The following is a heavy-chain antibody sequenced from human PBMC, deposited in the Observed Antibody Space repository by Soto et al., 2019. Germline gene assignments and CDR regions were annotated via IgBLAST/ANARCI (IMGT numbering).Heavy chain of an antibody. J-gene: IGHJ6*02. V-gene: IGHV4-59*01. Sequence: SETLSLTCTVSGGSISSYYWSWIRQPPGKGLEWIGYIYYSGSTNYNPSLKSRVTISVDQSKNQFSLKLGSVTAADTAVYYCARVNPAPYDFWSGLESRPPDYYYYGMDVWGQGTTVTVSS. CDR1: GGSISSYY. D-gene: IGHD3-3*01. CDR3: ARVNPAPYDFWSGLESRPPDYYYYGMDV. CDR2: IYYSGST.